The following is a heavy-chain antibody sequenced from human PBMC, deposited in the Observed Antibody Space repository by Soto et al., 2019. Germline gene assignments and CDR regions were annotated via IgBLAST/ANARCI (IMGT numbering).Heavy chain of an antibody. V-gene: IGHV3-23*01. Sequence: GGSLRLSCAASGFTFGNYAMTWVRQAPGKGLEWVSTISGTGVYTDYADSVKGRFTISRDNSKNTLYLQMNSLRVDDTAIYYCAKMNEYYYMDVWGQGTTVTVSS. CDR1: GFTFGNYA. CDR2: ISGTGVYT. CDR3: AKMNEYYYMDV. J-gene: IGHJ6*03.